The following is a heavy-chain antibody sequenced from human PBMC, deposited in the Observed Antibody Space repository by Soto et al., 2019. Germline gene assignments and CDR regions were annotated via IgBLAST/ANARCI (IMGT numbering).Heavy chain of an antibody. CDR2: IYYSGST. V-gene: IGHV4-39*01. J-gene: IGHJ4*02. CDR3: ARLGYSSRVRFGASFDY. Sequence: QLQLQESGPGLVKPSETLSLTCTVSGGSISSSSYYWGWIRQPPGKGLEWIGSIYYSGSTYYNPSLKSRVTISVDTSKNQFSLKLSSVTAADTAVYYCARLGYSSRVRFGASFDYWGQGTLVTVSS. CDR1: GGSISSSSYY. D-gene: IGHD6-13*01.